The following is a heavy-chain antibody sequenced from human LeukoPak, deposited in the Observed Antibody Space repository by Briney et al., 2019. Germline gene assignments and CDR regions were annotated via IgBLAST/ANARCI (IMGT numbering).Heavy chain of an antibody. V-gene: IGHV3-30*02. CDR3: AKDWADSSSCKLYYYYGMDV. D-gene: IGHD6-13*01. J-gene: IGHJ6*02. Sequence: GGSLRLSCAASGFTFSSYGMHWVRQAPGKGLEWVAFIRYDGSNKYYADSVKGRFTISRDNSKNTLYLQMNSLRAEDMAVYYCAKDWADSSSCKLYYYYGMDVWGQGTTVTVSS. CDR2: IRYDGSNK. CDR1: GFTFSSYG.